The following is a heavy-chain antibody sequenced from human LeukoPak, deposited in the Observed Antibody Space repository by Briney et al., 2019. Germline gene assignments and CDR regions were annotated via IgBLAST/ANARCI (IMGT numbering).Heavy chain of an antibody. Sequence: PSQTLSLTCTVSGGSISSGSYYWSWIRQPAGKGLEWIGRIYTSGSTNHNPSLKSRVTISVDTSKNQFSLKLSSVTAADTAVYYCARATSLGWYFDLWGRGTLVTVSS. CDR2: IYTSGST. J-gene: IGHJ2*01. CDR1: GGSISSGSYY. CDR3: ARATSLGWYFDL. D-gene: IGHD6-6*01. V-gene: IGHV4-61*02.